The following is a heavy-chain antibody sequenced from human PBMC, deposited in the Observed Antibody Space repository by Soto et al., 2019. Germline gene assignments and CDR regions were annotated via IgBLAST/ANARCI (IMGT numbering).Heavy chain of an antibody. CDR2: ISYDGSNK. V-gene: IGHV3-30-3*01. CDR1: GFTFSSYA. CDR3: ARDLYCSGGSCYSVPSGFDY. Sequence: PGGSLRLSCAASGFTFSSYAMHWVRQAPGKGLEWVAVISYDGSNKYYADSVKGRFTISRDNSKNTLYLQMNSLRAEDTAVYYCARDLYCSGGSCYSVPSGFDYWGQGTLVTVSS. D-gene: IGHD2-15*01. J-gene: IGHJ4*02.